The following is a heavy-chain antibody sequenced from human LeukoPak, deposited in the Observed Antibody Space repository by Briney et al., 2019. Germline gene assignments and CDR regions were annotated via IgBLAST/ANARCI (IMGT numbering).Heavy chain of an antibody. D-gene: IGHD6-13*01. CDR3: ARDAAYSSSWYGERMDV. Sequence: GGSLRLSCAASGFTFSSYAMSWVRQAPGKGLEWVSGISGSGGSTYYAESVKGRFTISRDNSKSTLYLQMNSLRAEDTAVYYCARDAAYSSSWYGERMDVWGQGTTVTVSS. V-gene: IGHV3-23*01. CDR1: GFTFSSYA. J-gene: IGHJ6*02. CDR2: ISGSGGST.